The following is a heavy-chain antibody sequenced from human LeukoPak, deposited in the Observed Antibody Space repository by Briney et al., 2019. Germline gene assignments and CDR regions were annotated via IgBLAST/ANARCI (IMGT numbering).Heavy chain of an antibody. D-gene: IGHD1-26*01. CDR2: ISYDGSNK. CDR3: AKGWGLHNYFDY. Sequence: GGSLRLSCAASGFTFSSYGMHWVRQAPGKGLEWVAVISYDGSNKYYADFVKGRFTITRDNAKNSLYLQMNSLRAEDTALYYCAKGWGLHNYFDYWGQGTLVTVSS. CDR1: GFTFSSYG. V-gene: IGHV3-30*18. J-gene: IGHJ4*02.